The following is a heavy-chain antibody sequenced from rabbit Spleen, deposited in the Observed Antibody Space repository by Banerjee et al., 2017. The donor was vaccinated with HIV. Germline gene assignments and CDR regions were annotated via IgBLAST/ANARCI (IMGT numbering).Heavy chain of an antibody. CDR3: ARDLVSVIGWNFNL. D-gene: IGHD1-1*01. Sequence: QEQLVESGGGLVQPEGSLTLTCTASGFTISSSYCVCWVRQAPGRGLEWIACIDTGDGATYYANWAKGRFTISKTSSTTVTLQMTSLTAADTATYFCARDLVSVIGWNFNLWGQGTLVTVS. CDR2: IDTGDGAT. CDR1: GFTISSSYC. J-gene: IGHJ4*01. V-gene: IGHV1S45*01.